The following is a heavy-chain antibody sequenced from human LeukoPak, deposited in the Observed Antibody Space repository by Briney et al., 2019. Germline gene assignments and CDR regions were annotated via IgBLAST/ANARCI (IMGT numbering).Heavy chain of an antibody. V-gene: IGHV3-23*01. CDR3: AKDLASSTSRRFDP. J-gene: IGHJ5*02. D-gene: IGHD2-2*01. CDR1: GFTFSNYA. Sequence: GSLRLSCAASGFTFSNYAMSWVRQAPGKGLEWVSTISGSGGSTFYADSVKGRFTISRDNSKNTLYLQMNSLRAEDTAVYYCAKDLASSTSRRFDPWGQGTLVTVSS. CDR2: ISGSGGST.